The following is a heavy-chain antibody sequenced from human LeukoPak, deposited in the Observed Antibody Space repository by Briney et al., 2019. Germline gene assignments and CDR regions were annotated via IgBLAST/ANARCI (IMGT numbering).Heavy chain of an antibody. CDR3: ARDIAAAGTHYYYYGMDV. V-gene: IGHV3-48*01. J-gene: IGHJ6*02. D-gene: IGHD6-13*01. CDR2: ISTSSSTV. CDR1: GFTFSSYT. Sequence: GGSLRLSCAASGFTFSSYTMNWVRQAPGKGPEWVSYISTSSSTVYHADSVKGRFTISRDNAKNSLYLQMNSLRAEDTAVYYCARDIAAAGTHYYYYGMDVWGQGTTVTVSS.